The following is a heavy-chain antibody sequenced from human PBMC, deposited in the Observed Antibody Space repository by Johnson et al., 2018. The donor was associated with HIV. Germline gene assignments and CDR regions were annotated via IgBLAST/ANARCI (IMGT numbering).Heavy chain of an antibody. CDR3: ARGPWAFDI. V-gene: IGHV3-13*01. CDR2: IGTAGDT. J-gene: IGHJ3*02. Sequence: EVQLVESGGGLVQPGGSLRLSCAASGFTFSSYDMHWVRQATGKGLEWVSAIGTAGDTYYPGSVKGRLTISRENAKNPLYLQMNSRRAGDTAVYYCARGPWAFDIWGQGTMVTVSS. CDR1: GFTFSSYD.